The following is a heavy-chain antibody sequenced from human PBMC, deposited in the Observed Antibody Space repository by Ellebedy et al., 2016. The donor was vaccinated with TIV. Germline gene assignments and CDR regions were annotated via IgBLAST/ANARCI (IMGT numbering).Heavy chain of an antibody. CDR1: GSTFRNYW. J-gene: IGHJ5*02. CDR2: IKENGAET. CDR3: ARMPWGSGAVNWFDP. V-gene: IGHV3-7*01. Sequence: GESLKISCAASGSTFRNYWMTWLRQAPGKGLEWVANIKENGAETYYGDSVKGRFTISRDNAKNSLYLQMNSLRAEDTAVYYCARMPWGSGAVNWFDPWGQGTLVTVSS. D-gene: IGHD3-10*01.